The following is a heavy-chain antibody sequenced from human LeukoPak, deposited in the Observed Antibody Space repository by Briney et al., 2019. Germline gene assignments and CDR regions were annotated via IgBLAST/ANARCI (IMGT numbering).Heavy chain of an antibody. V-gene: IGHV3-9*01. CDR1: GFTFDDYA. J-gene: IGHJ4*02. Sequence: GGSLRLSCAASGFTFDDYAMHWVRQAPGKGLEWVSGISWNSGSIGYADSGKGRFTISRDNSANTLYLQMNSLRGEDTALYYCAKDLHWGLDYWGQGALVTVSS. CDR2: ISWNSGSI. CDR3: AKDLHWGLDY. D-gene: IGHD3-16*01.